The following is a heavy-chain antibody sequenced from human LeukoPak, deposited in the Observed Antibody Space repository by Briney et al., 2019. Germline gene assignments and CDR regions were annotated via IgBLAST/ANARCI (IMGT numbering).Heavy chain of an antibody. CDR2: INHSGRT. D-gene: IGHD3-10*01. J-gene: IGHJ4*02. CDR1: GGSFNGYY. V-gene: IGHV4-34*01. CDR3: ARGDYYYGSGSYMNFDY. Sequence: SETLSLTCAVYGGSFNGYYWSWIRQPPGKGLEWIGEINHSGRTNYNPSLKSRVTLSVDTSENQFSLKLSSVTAADTAVYYCARGDYYYGSGSYMNFDYWGQGTLVTVSS.